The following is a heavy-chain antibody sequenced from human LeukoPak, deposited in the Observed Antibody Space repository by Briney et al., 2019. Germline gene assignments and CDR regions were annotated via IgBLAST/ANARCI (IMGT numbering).Heavy chain of an antibody. V-gene: IGHV3-33*03. D-gene: IGHD2/OR15-2a*01. CDR2: IPNDGSNT. Sequence: GRSLTLSCTASGFTFSIYGFHWVRQAPGKGLEWVATIPNDGSNTFYLDSVKGRFTISRDNSKNTLYLQMNSLRAEDTAVYYCAKDIGTTSLYNWFDPWGRGALVSVSS. CDR3: AKDIGTTSLYNWFDP. CDR1: GFTFSIYG. J-gene: IGHJ5*02.